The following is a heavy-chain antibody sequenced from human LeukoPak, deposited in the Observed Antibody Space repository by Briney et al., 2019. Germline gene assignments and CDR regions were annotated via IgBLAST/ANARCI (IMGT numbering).Heavy chain of an antibody. V-gene: IGHV4-34*01. J-gene: IGHJ4*02. Sequence: SETLSLTCAVYGGSFSGYYWSWIRPPPGKGLEWIGEINHSGSTNYNPSLKSRVIISVDTSKNQFSLKLSSVTATDTAVYYCARHEAQDFDYWGQGTLVTVSS. CDR1: GGSFSGYY. CDR3: ARHEAQDFDY. CDR2: INHSGST.